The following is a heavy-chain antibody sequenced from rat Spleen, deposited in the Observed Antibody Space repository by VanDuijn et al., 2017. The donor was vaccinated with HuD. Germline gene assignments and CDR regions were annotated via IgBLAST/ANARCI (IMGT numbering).Heavy chain of an antibody. CDR1: GFTFSNYD. CDR3: SRRFDFDY. Sequence: EVQLVESDGGSVQPGRSLKLSCAVSGFTFSNYDMAWVRQAPTKGLEWVASISPSGGGTYYRDSVKGRFTISRDNAKTTLYLQMDSLRSEDTATYYCSRRFDFDYWGQGTLVTVSS. D-gene: IGHD4-1*01. CDR2: ISPSGGGT. V-gene: IGHV5S23*01. J-gene: IGHJ3*01.